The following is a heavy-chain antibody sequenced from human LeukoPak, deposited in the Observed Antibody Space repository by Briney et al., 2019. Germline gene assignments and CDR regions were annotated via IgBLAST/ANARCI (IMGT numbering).Heavy chain of an antibody. CDR1: GFTFSSYG. CDR2: IRYDGSNK. D-gene: IGHD3-22*01. V-gene: IGHV3-30*02. J-gene: IGHJ3*02. CDR3: AKDYYDSSGDAFDI. Sequence: GGSLRLSCAASGFTFSSYGMHWVRQAPGKGLEWVAFIRYDGSNKYYADSVKGRFNISRDNSKNTLYLQMNSLRAEDTAVYYCAKDYYDSSGDAFDIWGQGTMVTVSS.